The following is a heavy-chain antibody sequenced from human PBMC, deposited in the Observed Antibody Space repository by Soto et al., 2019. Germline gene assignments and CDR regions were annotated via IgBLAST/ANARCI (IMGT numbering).Heavy chain of an antibody. CDR1: GCSISSYY. V-gene: IGHV4-59*01. J-gene: IGHJ4*02. Sequence: PPLTCPVSGCSISSYYWSWLRPPPGKGLEWIGYIYYSGSTNYNPSLKSRVTISVDTSKNQFSLKLSSVTAADTAVYYCARKRSSTGVYFDYWGQGTLVTVSS. D-gene: IGHD6-13*01. CDR2: IYYSGST. CDR3: ARKRSSTGVYFDY.